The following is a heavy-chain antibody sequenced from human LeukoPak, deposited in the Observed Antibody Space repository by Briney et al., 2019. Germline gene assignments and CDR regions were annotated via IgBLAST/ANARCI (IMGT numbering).Heavy chain of an antibody. CDR3: ASGFSSSPYFDY. J-gene: IGHJ4*02. Sequence: GGSLRLSCAASGFTFSSYSMNWVRQAPGKGLEWVSSISSSSSYIYYADSVKGRFTISRDNAKNSLYLQMNSLRAEDTAVYYCASGFSSSPYFDYWGQGTLVTVSS. V-gene: IGHV3-21*01. D-gene: IGHD6-6*01. CDR1: GFTFSSYS. CDR2: ISSSSSYI.